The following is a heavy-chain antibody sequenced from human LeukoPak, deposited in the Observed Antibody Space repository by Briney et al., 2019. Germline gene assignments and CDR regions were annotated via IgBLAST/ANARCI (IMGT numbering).Heavy chain of an antibody. CDR1: GGTFSSYA. J-gene: IGHJ4*02. D-gene: IGHD2-2*01. Sequence: ASVKVSCKASGGTFSSYAISWVRHAPGQGLEWMGGIIPIFGTANYAQKFQGRATITPDESTSTAYMELSSLRSEATAVYYCARAGGQDCSSTSCPPGSYWGQGTLVTVSS. CDR3: ARAGGQDCSSTSCPPGSY. V-gene: IGHV1-69*01. CDR2: IIPIFGTA.